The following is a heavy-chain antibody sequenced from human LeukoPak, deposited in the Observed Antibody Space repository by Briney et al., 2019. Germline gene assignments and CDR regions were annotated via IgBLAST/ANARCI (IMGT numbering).Heavy chain of an antibody. CDR1: GFTFSSYW. Sequence: PGGSLRLSCAASGFTFSSYWMSWVRQAPGAGLEWVANIRQDGNENYYVDSVKGRFTISRDNAKNSLYLQMNSLRAEDTAVYYCARLNQQLVHFFDYWGQGTLVTVSS. J-gene: IGHJ4*02. D-gene: IGHD6-13*01. V-gene: IGHV3-7*01. CDR3: ARLNQQLVHFFDY. CDR2: IRQDGNEN.